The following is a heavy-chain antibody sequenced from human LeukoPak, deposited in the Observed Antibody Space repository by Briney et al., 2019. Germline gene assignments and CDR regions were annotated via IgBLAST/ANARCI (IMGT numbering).Heavy chain of an antibody. Sequence: GGSLRLSCVVSGFTFTNYGMHWVRQAPGKGLEWVASIAYGGSNENYAESVKGRFTISRDNSKNTLYMQLNSLRAEDTAVYYCARPSGSVTIFGVVDYFYYWGQGSLVTVSS. V-gene: IGHV3-30*04. CDR2: IAYGGSNE. D-gene: IGHD3-3*01. CDR3: ARPSGSVTIFGVVDYFYY. CDR1: GFTFTNYG. J-gene: IGHJ4*02.